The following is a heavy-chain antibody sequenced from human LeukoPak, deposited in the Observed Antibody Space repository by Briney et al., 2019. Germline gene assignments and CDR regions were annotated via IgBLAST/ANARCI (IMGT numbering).Heavy chain of an antibody. CDR1: GGSFSGYY. Sequence: SETLSLTCAVYGGSFSGYYWSWIRQPPGKGLEWIREINHSGSTNYNPSLKSRVTISVDTSKNQFSLKLSSVTAADTAVYYCAASDYYDSSGYYSAVDYWGQGTLVTVSS. J-gene: IGHJ4*02. CDR3: AASDYYDSSGYYSAVDY. D-gene: IGHD3-22*01. CDR2: INHSGST. V-gene: IGHV4-34*01.